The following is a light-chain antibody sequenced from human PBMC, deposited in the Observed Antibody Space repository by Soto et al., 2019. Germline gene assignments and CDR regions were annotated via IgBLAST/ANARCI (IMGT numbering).Light chain of an antibody. Sequence: CPCESASLSFGASKLSDSSMAWYQQKPGQPPRLLIYGASTRAAGVPARFSGSGSGTDFTLTIGRLEPQDSAMYYCQQYVISVTFGQGTRLEIK. CDR3: QQYVISVT. CDR1: KLSDSS. J-gene: IGKJ5*01. CDR2: GAS. V-gene: IGKV3-20*01.